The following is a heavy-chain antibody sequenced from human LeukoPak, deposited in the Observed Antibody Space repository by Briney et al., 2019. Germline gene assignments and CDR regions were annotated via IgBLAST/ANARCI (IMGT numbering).Heavy chain of an antibody. V-gene: IGHV3-30*02. D-gene: IGHD3-10*01. CDR2: IRYDGSNK. Sequence: LAGGSLRLSCAASGFTFSSYGMHWVRQAPGKGLEWVAFIRYDGSNKYYADSVKGRFTISRDNSKNTLYLQMNSLRAEDTAVYYCAKAAEITMVRGVIAYWGQGTLVTVSS. CDR3: AKAAEITMVRGVIAY. J-gene: IGHJ4*02. CDR1: GFTFSSYG.